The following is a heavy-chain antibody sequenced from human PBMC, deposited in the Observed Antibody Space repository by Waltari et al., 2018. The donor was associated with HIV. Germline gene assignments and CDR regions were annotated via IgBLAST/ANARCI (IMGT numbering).Heavy chain of an antibody. J-gene: IGHJ6*02. V-gene: IGHV3-53*01. D-gene: IGHD3-16*02. CDR2: LYSNGNT. CDR3: ARMQRFYGSEQSRYFYFGMDV. CDR1: GFIVSDNY. Sequence: EVQLVESGGNLTRPGGSLSLSCVGSGFIVSDNYMSWVRQAPGKGPEWGSVLYSNGNTLYGGSVKGRFTIFRDNSKNTLYLQMNILRVDDTAVYYCARMQRFYGSEQSRYFYFGMDVWGQGTTVTVSS.